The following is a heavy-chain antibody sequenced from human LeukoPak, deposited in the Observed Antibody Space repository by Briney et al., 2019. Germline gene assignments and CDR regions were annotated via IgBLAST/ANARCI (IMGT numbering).Heavy chain of an antibody. CDR1: GGSMSSSNYY. Sequence: SETLSLTCTVSGGSMSSSNYYWGWIRQPPGKGLEWIGSIYDSESTYYNPSLKSRVTISVDTSKRQFSLKLSSVTATDTAVYYCARHSSTTTVVFDYWGQGTLVTVSS. V-gene: IGHV4-39*01. D-gene: IGHD4-23*01. CDR3: ARHSSTTTVVFDY. J-gene: IGHJ4*02. CDR2: IYDSEST.